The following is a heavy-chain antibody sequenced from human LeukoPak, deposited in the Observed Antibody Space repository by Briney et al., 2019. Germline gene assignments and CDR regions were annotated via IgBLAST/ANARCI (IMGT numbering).Heavy chain of an antibody. CDR2: IYYSGST. Sequence: SETLSLTCTVSGGSISSYYWSWIRRPPGKGLEWIGYIYYSGSTNYNPSLKSRVTISVDTSKNQFSLKLSSVTAADTAVYYCARLLVGATFLVDAFDIWGQGTMVTVSS. V-gene: IGHV4-59*01. J-gene: IGHJ3*02. D-gene: IGHD1-26*01. CDR3: ARLLVGATFLVDAFDI. CDR1: GGSISSYY.